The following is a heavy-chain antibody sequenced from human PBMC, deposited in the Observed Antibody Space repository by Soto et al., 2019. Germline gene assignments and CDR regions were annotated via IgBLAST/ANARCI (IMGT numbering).Heavy chain of an antibody. CDR3: AKVVRADTTSSNFYYYSAQDD. CDR2: ISNDGTNT. Sequence: QVQMVESGGGVVQPGRSLRLSCAASGFPFSTYGMHWVRQTPGKGLEWMAVISNDGTNTYYADSVKGRFTISRDNSKDTLFLQMNSLRGEDSAVYYCAKVVRADTTSSNFYYYSAQDDWGQGTTVTVSS. J-gene: IGHJ6*02. V-gene: IGHV3-30*18. D-gene: IGHD6-6*01. CDR1: GFPFSTYG.